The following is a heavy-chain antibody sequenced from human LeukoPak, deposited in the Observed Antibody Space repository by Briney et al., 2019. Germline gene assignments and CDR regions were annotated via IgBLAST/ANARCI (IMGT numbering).Heavy chain of an antibody. CDR2: ISHDGTIE. Sequence: PGRSLRLSCVASGFIFSSCAMYWVRQAPGKGLEWVAVISHDGTIEYYTDSVKGRFTISRDNSKNRLYLQMNSLRAEDTAVYYCARGRQRTHFDYWGQGTLVTVSS. CDR1: GFIFSSCA. J-gene: IGHJ4*02. V-gene: IGHV3-30*04. CDR3: ARGRQRTHFDY.